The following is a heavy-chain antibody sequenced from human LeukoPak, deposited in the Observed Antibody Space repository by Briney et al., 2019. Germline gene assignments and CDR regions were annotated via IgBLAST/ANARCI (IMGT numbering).Heavy chain of an antibody. CDR2: ISSSSSYI. D-gene: IGHD6-13*01. V-gene: IGHV3-21*01. CDR3: ARGRIAAAGFDY. J-gene: IGHJ4*02. CDR1: GFTFSSYS. Sequence: GGSLRLSCAASGFTFSSYSMNWVRQAPGKGLEWVSSISSSSSYIYYADSVKGRFTISRDNAKNSLYLQMNSLRAEDTAVYYCARGRIAAAGFDYWGQGTLVIVSS.